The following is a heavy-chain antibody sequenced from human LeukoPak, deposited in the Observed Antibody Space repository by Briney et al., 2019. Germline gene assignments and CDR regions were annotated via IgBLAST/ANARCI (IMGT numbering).Heavy chain of an antibody. CDR1: GFTFSSYS. D-gene: IGHD3-22*01. V-gene: IGHV3-33*08. Sequence: GGSLRLSCAASGFTFSSYSMNWVRQAPGKGLEWVAVIWYDGSTKYYADSVKGRFTISRDNSNSTLYLQMNSLRAEDTAVYYCARHRYYDSSGYYHLDYWGQGTLVTVSS. J-gene: IGHJ4*02. CDR3: ARHRYYDSSGYYHLDY. CDR2: IWYDGSTK.